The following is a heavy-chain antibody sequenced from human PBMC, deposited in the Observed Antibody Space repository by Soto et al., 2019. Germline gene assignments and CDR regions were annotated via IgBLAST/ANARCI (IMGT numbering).Heavy chain of an antibody. CDR1: GFTFSSYG. Sequence: GGSLRLSCAASGFTFSSYGMHWVRQAPGKGLEWVAVIWYDGSNKYYADSVKGRFTISRDNSKNTLYLQMNSLRAEDTAVYYCAKVSSSWYAGFFDLWGQGTLVTVSS. CDR3: AKVSSSWYAGFFDL. V-gene: IGHV3-33*06. J-gene: IGHJ4*02. CDR2: IWYDGSNK. D-gene: IGHD6-13*01.